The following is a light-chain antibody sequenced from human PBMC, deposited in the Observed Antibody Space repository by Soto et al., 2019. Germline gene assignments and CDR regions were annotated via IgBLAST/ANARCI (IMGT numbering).Light chain of an antibody. CDR2: GAS. CDR1: QSVSNK. V-gene: IGKV3-15*01. CDR3: LQDYNYPLT. Sequence: EIVMTQSPATLSASPGERATLSCRASQSVSNKLVWYQQKPGQAPRLLIYGASTRATGIPARFSGSGSGTEFTLTISSLQPEDFATYYCLQDYNYPLTFGGGTKVDIK. J-gene: IGKJ4*01.